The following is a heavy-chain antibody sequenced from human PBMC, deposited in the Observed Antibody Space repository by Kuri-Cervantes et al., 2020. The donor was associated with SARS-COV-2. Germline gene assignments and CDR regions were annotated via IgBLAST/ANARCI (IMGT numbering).Heavy chain of an antibody. V-gene: IGHV3-7*01. D-gene: IGHD3-3*01. Sequence: GESLKISCAASGFTFSSYWMNWARQAPGKGLEWVANIKQDGSEKYYVDSVKGRFTISRDNAKNSLYLQMNSLRAEDTAVYYCARGSTYYDFWSGYYTGEYFQHWGQGTLVTVSS. CDR3: ARGSTYYDFWSGYYTGEYFQH. J-gene: IGHJ1*01. CDR2: IKQDGSEK. CDR1: GFTFSSYW.